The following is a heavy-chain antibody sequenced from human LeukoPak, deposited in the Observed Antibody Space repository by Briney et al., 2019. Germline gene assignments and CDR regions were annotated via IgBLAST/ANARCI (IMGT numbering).Heavy chain of an antibody. V-gene: IGHV3-30*18. J-gene: IGHJ4*02. CDR1: GFTFSRSG. CDR2: ISYDGSKK. CDR3: AKDKSSTWSFDY. Sequence: GGSLRPSCAASGFTFSRSGMHWVGQAPGKGLEWVTVISYDGSKKDHADSVKGRFTISRDNSKNTLYLQMNSLRAEDTAVYYCAKDKSSTWSFDYWGQGTLVTVSS. D-gene: IGHD6-13*01.